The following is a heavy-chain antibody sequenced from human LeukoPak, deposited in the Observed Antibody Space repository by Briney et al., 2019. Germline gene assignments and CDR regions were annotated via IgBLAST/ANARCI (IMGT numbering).Heavy chain of an antibody. V-gene: IGHV3-9*01. J-gene: IGHJ4*02. CDR3: AKGDAYYYDSSGLDY. CDR2: ISWNSGSI. D-gene: IGHD3-22*01. Sequence: GGSLRLSCAASGLTFDDYAMHWVRQAPGKGLEWVSGISWNSGSIGYADSVKGRFTISRDNAKNSLYLQMNSLRAEDTALYYCAKGDAYYYDSSGLDYWGQGTLVTVSS. CDR1: GLTFDDYA.